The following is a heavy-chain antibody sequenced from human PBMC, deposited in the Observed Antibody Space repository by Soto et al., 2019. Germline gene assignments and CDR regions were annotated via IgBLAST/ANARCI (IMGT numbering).Heavy chain of an antibody. D-gene: IGHD3-10*01. J-gene: IGHJ5*02. V-gene: IGHV4-34*01. CDR2: INHSGST. CDR1: GGSFSGYY. Sequence: SETLSLTCAVYGGSFSGYYWSWIRQPPGKGLEWIGEINHSGSTNYNPSLKSRVTISVDTSKYQFSLKLSSVTAADTAVYYCARGRGDDNWFDPWGQGTLVTVSS. CDR3: ARGRGDDNWFDP.